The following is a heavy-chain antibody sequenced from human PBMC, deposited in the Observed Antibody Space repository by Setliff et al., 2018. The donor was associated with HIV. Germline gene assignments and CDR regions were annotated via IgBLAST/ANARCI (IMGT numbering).Heavy chain of an antibody. D-gene: IGHD3-10*01. V-gene: IGHV3-30*02. Sequence: GALRLSCATSGFTFSYYGMHWVRQAPGKGLEWVAFIRYDDTYKYYADSVKGRFTISRDNSKNTLYLQMNSLRAEDTAVYYCARSVIGHYYYGMDVWGQGTLVTVSS. CDR2: IRYDDTYK. J-gene: IGHJ6*02. CDR3: ARSVIGHYYYGMDV. CDR1: GFTFSYYG.